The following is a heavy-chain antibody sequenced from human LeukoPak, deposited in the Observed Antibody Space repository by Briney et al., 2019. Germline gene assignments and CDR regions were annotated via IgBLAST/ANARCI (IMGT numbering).Heavy chain of an antibody. CDR3: ARSSLVLVDYFDY. Sequence: ASVKVSCKASGYTFTGCYMHWVRQAPGQGLEWMGWTNPNSGGTNYAQKFQGRVTMTRDTSISTAYMELSRLRSDDTAVYYCARSSLVLVDYFDYWGQGTLVTVSS. D-gene: IGHD2-8*02. V-gene: IGHV1-2*02. J-gene: IGHJ4*02. CDR1: GYTFTGCY. CDR2: TNPNSGGT.